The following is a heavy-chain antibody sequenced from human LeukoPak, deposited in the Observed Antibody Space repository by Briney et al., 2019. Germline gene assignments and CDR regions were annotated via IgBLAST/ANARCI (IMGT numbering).Heavy chain of an antibody. Sequence: GGSLRLSCAASGFTFSSYAMSWVRHAPGKGLEWVSAISGSGGSTYYADSVKGRFTISRDNSKNTLYLQMNSLRAEDTAVYYCAKLVEDYYYMDVWGKGATVTVS. CDR1: GFTFSSYA. CDR2: ISGSGGST. CDR3: AKLVEDYYYMDV. J-gene: IGHJ6*03. D-gene: IGHD2-15*01. V-gene: IGHV3-23*01.